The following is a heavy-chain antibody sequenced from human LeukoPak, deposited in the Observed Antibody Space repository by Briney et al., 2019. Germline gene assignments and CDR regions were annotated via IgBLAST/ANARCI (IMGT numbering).Heavy chain of an antibody. Sequence: PGGSLRLSCAASGFTFSSYWMSWVRQAPGKGLEWVANIKQDGSEKYYVDSVKGRFTISRDNAKNSLYLQMNSLRAEDTAVYYCAREGDGQHLALDYWGQGTLVTVSS. CDR2: IKQDGSEK. D-gene: IGHD6-13*01. CDR1: GFTFSSYW. CDR3: AREGDGQHLALDY. J-gene: IGHJ4*02. V-gene: IGHV3-7*01.